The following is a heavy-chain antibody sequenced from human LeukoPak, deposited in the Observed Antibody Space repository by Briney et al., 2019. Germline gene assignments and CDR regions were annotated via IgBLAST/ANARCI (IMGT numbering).Heavy chain of an antibody. CDR1: GFTFSSYS. CDR3: ARDFGAVADTYYYYYIDV. CDR2: FSSSSSYI. V-gene: IGHV3-21*01. J-gene: IGHJ6*03. Sequence: PGGSLRLSCAASGFTFSSYSMNWVRPAPGEGLGWVSSFSSSSSYIYYADSVKGRFTITRDNAKYTLYLQMNSLRADDTAVYYCARDFGAVADTYYYYYIDVWGKGTMVTVSS. D-gene: IGHD6-19*01.